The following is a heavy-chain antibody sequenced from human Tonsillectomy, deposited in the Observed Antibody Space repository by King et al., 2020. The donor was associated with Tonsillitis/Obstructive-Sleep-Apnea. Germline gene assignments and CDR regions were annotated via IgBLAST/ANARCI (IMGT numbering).Heavy chain of an antibody. Sequence: VQLQQSGPGLVKPSQTLSLTCAISGDSVSSNSAAWTWIRQSPSRGLEWLGRTYYRSKWYDDYAISVKSRITINPDTSKNQFSLQLNSVTPEDAAVYFCARGKGSFAFDLWGQGTLVTGSS. CDR3: ARGKGSFAFDL. D-gene: IGHD2/OR15-2a*01. CDR1: GDSVSSNSAA. J-gene: IGHJ4*02. CDR2: TYYRSKWYD. V-gene: IGHV6-1*01.